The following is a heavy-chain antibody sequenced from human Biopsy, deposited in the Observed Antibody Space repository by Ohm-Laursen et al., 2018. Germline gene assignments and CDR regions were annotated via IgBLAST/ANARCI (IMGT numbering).Heavy chain of an antibody. J-gene: IGHJ6*02. D-gene: IGHD4-23*01. Sequence: SLRLSCSASGFTFNDFAMTWVHQAPGKGLEWVSYVSSGGTTIYYADSVKGRFTISRDNAKNSLYLQMNSLRADDTAVYYCARDTRWSPYHMDVWGQGTTVTVSS. CDR3: ARDTRWSPYHMDV. V-gene: IGHV3-11*01. CDR1: GFTFNDFA. CDR2: VSSGGTTI.